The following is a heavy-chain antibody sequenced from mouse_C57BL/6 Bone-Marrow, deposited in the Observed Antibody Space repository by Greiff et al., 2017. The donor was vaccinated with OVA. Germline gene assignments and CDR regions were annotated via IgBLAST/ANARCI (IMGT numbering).Heavy chain of an antibody. CDR3: ARAPTGKDY. Sequence: EVQLQQSGPVLVKPGASVKMSCKASGYTFTDYYMNWVKQSHGKSLEWIGVINPYNGGTSYNQQFKGKATLTVDKSSSTAYMELNILTSEDSAVYYCARAPTGKDYWGQGTTLTVSS. V-gene: IGHV1-19*01. J-gene: IGHJ2*01. CDR1: GYTFTDYY. D-gene: IGHD4-1*02. CDR2: INPYNGGT.